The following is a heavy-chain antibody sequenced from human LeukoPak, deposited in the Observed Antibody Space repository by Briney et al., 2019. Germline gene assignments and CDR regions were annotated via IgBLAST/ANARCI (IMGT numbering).Heavy chain of an antibody. CDR3: AREGGPYRPLDY. V-gene: IGHV4-34*01. CDR1: GGSFSGYY. CDR2: VHLSGRT. Sequence: SETLSLTCAVYGGSFSGYYWSWIRQPPGKGLEWIGEVHLSGRTHYNPSLESRVTMSVDMSENHISLRLTSVTAADTAVYYCAREGGPYRPLDYSGQGTLVTVSS. J-gene: IGHJ4*02.